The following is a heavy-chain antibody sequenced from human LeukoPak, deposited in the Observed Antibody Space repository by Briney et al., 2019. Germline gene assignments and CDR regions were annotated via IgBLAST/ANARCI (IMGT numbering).Heavy chain of an antibody. CDR1: GFTFGDYA. Sequence: GGSLRLSCTASGFTFGDYAMSWVRQAPGKGLEWVGFIRSKAYGGTTEYAASVKGRFTISRDDSKSIAYLQMNSLRAEDTAVYYCAREVEGPAANYFDYWGQGTLVTVSS. CDR2: IRSKAYGGTT. CDR3: AREVEGPAANYFDY. V-gene: IGHV3-49*04. D-gene: IGHD2-2*01. J-gene: IGHJ4*02.